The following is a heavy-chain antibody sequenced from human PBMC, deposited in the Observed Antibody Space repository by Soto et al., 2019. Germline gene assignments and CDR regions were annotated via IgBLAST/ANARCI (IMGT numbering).Heavy chain of an antibody. CDR1: GGSISSYY. V-gene: IGHV4-59*01. CDR2: IYYSGST. J-gene: IGHJ4*02. CDR3: ARVAGYSGYDFNFDY. Sequence: SETLSLTCTVSGGSISSYYWSWIRQPPGKGLEWIGYIYYSGSTNYNPSLKSRVTISVDTSKNQFSLKLSSVTAADTAVYYCARVAGYSGYDFNFDYWGQGTLVTVSS. D-gene: IGHD5-12*01.